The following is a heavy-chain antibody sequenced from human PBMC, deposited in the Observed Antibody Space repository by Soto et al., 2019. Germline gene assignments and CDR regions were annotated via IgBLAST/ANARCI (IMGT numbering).Heavy chain of an antibody. CDR3: AISQRTADCNNGVCYNDY. Sequence: PGGSLRLSCAASGFTFSSYAMSWVRQAPGKGLEWVSAISGSGGSTYYADSVKGRFTISRDNSKNTLYLQMNSLRAEDTAVYYCAISQRTADCNNGVCYNDYWGQGTLVTVSS. J-gene: IGHJ4*02. CDR2: ISGSGGST. V-gene: IGHV3-23*01. CDR1: GFTFSSYA. D-gene: IGHD2-8*01.